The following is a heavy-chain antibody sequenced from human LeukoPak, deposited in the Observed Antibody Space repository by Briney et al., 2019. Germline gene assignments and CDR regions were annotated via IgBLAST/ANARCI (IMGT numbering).Heavy chain of an antibody. D-gene: IGHD2-21*02. V-gene: IGHV1-18*01. J-gene: IGHJ3*02. CDR2: ISAYNGKS. CDR1: GYTFTSYG. CDR3: AREEGDWGDALDI. Sequence: SSVKVSCKASGYTFTSYGITWVGQAPGQGLEGMGWISAYNGKSKYVQKVQGRVIMNRDTYTRTADMEVRSLRSDDAAVYYCAREEGDWGDALDIWPQRTRVSVSS.